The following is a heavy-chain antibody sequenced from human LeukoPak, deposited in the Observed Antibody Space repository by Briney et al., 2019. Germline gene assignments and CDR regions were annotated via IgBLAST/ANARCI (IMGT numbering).Heavy chain of an antibody. CDR2: IWYDGSNK. CDR3: ALFEYYGSGIDYYYGMDV. Sequence: GGSLRLSCAASGFTFSSYGMHWVRQAPGKGLEWVAVIWYDGSNKYYADSVKGRFTISRDNSKNTLYLQMNSLRAEDTAVYYCALFEYYGSGIDYYYGMDVWGQGTTVTVSS. V-gene: IGHV3-33*01. D-gene: IGHD3-10*01. J-gene: IGHJ6*02. CDR1: GFTFSSYG.